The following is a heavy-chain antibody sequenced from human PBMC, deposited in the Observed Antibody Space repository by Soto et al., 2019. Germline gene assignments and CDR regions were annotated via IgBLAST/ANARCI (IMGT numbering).Heavy chain of an antibody. CDR3: ARGDTPYYYYYYGMDV. CDR1: GGTFSSYA. CDR2: IIPIFGTA. V-gene: IGHV1-69*13. D-gene: IGHD2-15*01. J-gene: IGHJ6*02. Sequence: GASVKVSCKXSGGTFSSYAISWVRQAPGQGLEWMGGIIPIFGTANYAQKFQGRVTITADESTSTAYMELSSLRSEDTAVYYCARGDTPYYYYYYGMDVWGQGTTVTVS.